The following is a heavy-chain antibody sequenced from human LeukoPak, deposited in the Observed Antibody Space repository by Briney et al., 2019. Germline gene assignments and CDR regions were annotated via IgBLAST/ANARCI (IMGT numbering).Heavy chain of an antibody. J-gene: IGHJ5*02. Sequence: ASVKLSCKASGYTFTNYYLHWVRQAPGQGLEWMGWINPNGGNANYAQKFQGRVTMTRDTSISTAYMELSSLRSDDTAVYYCARLAAPPSWGQGTLVTVSS. CDR3: ARLAAPPS. D-gene: IGHD6-13*01. CDR2: INPNGGNA. V-gene: IGHV1-2*02. CDR1: GYTFTNYY.